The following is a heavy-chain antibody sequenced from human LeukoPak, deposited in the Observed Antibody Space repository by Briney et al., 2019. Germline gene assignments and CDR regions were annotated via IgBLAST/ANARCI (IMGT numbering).Heavy chain of an antibody. V-gene: IGHV4-38-2*01. Sequence: PSETLSLTCAVSGYSISSGYYWGWIRQPPGKGLEWIGSIYHSGSAYYNPSLKSRVTISVDTSKNQFSLKLSSVTAADTAVYYCARGGIVVGNWGQGTLVTVSS. CDR3: ARGGIVVGN. D-gene: IGHD2-15*01. CDR1: GYSISSGYY. CDR2: IYHSGSA. J-gene: IGHJ4*02.